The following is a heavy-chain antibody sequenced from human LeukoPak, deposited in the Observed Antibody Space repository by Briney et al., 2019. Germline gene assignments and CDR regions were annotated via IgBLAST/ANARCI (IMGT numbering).Heavy chain of an antibody. Sequence: GGSLRLSCEVSGFTFSNYWMMWVRQAPGKGLEWVASIDEDGSETNYVDSVTGRFTVSRDNSKNTVYLQMNSLRPEDTAVYYCAREGSGLYPHAFDIWGQGTMVTVSS. CDR1: GFTFSNYW. V-gene: IGHV3-7*01. J-gene: IGHJ3*02. CDR3: AREGSGLYPHAFDI. CDR2: IDEDGSET. D-gene: IGHD3-16*01.